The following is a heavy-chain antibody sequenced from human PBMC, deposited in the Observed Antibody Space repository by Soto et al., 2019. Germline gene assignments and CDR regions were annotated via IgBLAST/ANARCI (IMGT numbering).Heavy chain of an antibody. CDR1: GYTFTSYG. J-gene: IGHJ4*02. CDR2: ISAHNGNT. Sequence: QVHLVQSGAEVKKPGASVKFSYKASGYTFTSYGITWVRQAHGQGLEWMGWISAHNGNTDYAQKPQGRVIVTSDNSTRTDYMELRSLICDDTAVYYCSRGGYGDYWGQGALVTVSS. V-gene: IGHV1-18*01. D-gene: IGHD1-1*01. CDR3: SRGGYGDY.